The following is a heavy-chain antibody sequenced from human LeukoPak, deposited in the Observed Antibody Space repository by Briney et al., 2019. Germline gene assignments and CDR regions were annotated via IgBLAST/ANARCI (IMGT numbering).Heavy chain of an antibody. D-gene: IGHD5-18*01. Sequence: ASVKVSCKASGYTFTSYFMHWVRQAPGQGLEWMGIINPSGGSTSYAQKFQGRVTMTRDTSTSTVYMELSSLRSEDTAVYYCASPGYNYGHFDYWGQGTLVTVSS. CDR1: GYTFTSYF. J-gene: IGHJ4*02. CDR2: INPSGGST. CDR3: ASPGYNYGHFDY. V-gene: IGHV1-46*01.